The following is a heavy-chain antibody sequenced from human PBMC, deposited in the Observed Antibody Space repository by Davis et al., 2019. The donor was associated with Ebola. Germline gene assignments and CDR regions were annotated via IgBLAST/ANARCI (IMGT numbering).Heavy chain of an antibody. V-gene: IGHV3-11*01. J-gene: IGHJ4*02. D-gene: IGHD3-3*01. CDR2: ISSSGSTI. Sequence: GESLKISCAASGFTFSDYYMSWIRQAPGKELEWVSYISSSGSTIYYADSVKGRFTISRDNSKNTLYLQMNSLRAEDTAVYYCASYDFWSGCQFDYWGQGTLVTVSS. CDR1: GFTFSDYY. CDR3: ASYDFWSGCQFDY.